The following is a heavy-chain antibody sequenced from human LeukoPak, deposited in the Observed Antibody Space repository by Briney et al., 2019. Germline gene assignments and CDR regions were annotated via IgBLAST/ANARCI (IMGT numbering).Heavy chain of an antibody. CDR1: GGSISSYY. CDR3: ARRAYSAAYWKHFDY. D-gene: IGHD1-1*01. CDR2: IYYHENT. J-gene: IGHJ4*02. Sequence: SETLSLTCTVSGGSISSYYWSWIRQPPGKGLEWIGSIYYHENTYYNSSLKSRVTISVDTSKNQFSLKLNSVTAADTAVYFCARRAYSAAYWKHFDYWGQGTLVTVSS. V-gene: IGHV4-59*05.